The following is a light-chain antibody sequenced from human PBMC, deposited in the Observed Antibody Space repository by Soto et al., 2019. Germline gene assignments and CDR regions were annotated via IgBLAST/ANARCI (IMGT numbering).Light chain of an antibody. Sequence: DIQMTQSTSTLSASVGYGVSITCRASQSIGSWLAWYQQKPGKAPKLLIYRACNLESGVPSRFTGSGSGTEFTLTIISLQPEDCATYYGQRYNSYATFGQGTRLEIK. V-gene: IGKV1-5*03. CDR2: RAC. J-gene: IGKJ5*01. CDR3: QRYNSYAT. CDR1: QSIGSW.